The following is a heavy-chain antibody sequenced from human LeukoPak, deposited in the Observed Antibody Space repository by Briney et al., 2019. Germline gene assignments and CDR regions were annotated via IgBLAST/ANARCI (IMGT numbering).Heavy chain of an antibody. CDR1: GYSFTSYW. Sequence: ESLKISCKGSGYSFTSYWIGWVRQMPGKGLEWMGIIYPGDSDTRYSPSFQGQVTISADKSISTSSLQWSSLKASDTAMYYCARQGRAAAGTNPIDYWGQGTLVTVSS. CDR3: ARQGRAAAGTNPIDY. J-gene: IGHJ4*02. D-gene: IGHD6-13*01. V-gene: IGHV5-51*01. CDR2: IYPGDSDT.